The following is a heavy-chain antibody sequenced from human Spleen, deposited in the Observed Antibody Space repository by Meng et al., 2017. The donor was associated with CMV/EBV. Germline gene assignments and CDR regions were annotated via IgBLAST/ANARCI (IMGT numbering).Heavy chain of an antibody. D-gene: IGHD3-9*01. CDR3: AGTDYDILTGYYEGFDP. J-gene: IGHJ5*02. CDR1: GYTFTGYY. Sequence: ASVKVSCKASGYTFTGYYMHWVRQAPGQGLEWMGWINPNSGGTNYAQKFQGRGTMTRDTSISTAYMELSRLRSDDTAVYYCAGTDYDILTGYYEGFDPWGQGTLVTVSS. CDR2: INPNSGGT. V-gene: IGHV1-2*02.